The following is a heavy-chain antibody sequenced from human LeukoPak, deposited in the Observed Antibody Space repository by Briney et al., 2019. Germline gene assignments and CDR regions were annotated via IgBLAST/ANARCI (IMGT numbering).Heavy chain of an antibody. D-gene: IGHD6-19*01. CDR2: ISYDGSNK. CDR1: GFTFSSYA. Sequence: GGSLRLSCAASGFTFSSYAMHRVRQAPGKGLEWVAVISYDGSNKYYADSVKGRFTISRDNSKNTLYLQMNSLRAEDTAVYYCARDWGSGWYYYYGMDVWGKGTTVTVSS. CDR3: ARDWGSGWYYYYGMDV. V-gene: IGHV3-30*04. J-gene: IGHJ6*04.